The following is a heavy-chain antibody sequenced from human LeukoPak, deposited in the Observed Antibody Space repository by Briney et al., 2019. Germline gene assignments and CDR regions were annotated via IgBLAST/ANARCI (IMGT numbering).Heavy chain of an antibody. Sequence: GGSLRLSCAASGFAFSSYAMHWVRQAPGKGLEWVAVISYDGSNKYYADSAKGRFTISRDNSKNTLYLQMNSLRAEDTAVYYCARAPRNDYWGQGTLVTVSS. CDR1: GFAFSSYA. J-gene: IGHJ4*02. CDR2: ISYDGSNK. CDR3: ARAPRNDY. D-gene: IGHD6-6*01. V-gene: IGHV3-30-3*01.